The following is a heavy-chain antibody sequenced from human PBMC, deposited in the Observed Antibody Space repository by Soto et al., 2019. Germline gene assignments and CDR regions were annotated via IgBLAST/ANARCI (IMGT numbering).Heavy chain of an antibody. CDR2: FFWGDDK. J-gene: IGHJ3*01. V-gene: IGHV2-5*02. D-gene: IGHD2-8*01. CDR1: GFSLTTSGRG. Sequence: QITLKESGPTLVKPTQTLTLTCTFSGFSLTTSGRGVGWIRQPPGKALEWLALFFWGDDKRYSPSLKTRLTISKDTSKNQLVLTMTNMGTEDTATYYCAHRLVMMDAFDVWGQGTVVTVSS. CDR3: AHRLVMMDAFDV.